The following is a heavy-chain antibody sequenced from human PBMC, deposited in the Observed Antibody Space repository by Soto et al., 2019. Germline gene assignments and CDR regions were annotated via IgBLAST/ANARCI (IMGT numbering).Heavy chain of an antibody. Sequence: QITLKASAPTLVKPTQTLTLTCSFSGLSLSTSGEAVGRIRQRPGKALEWLALIYWDDDKLFNPTMRTRLTITKDTAKNQVVITLANMDPVVTATYSCVHYLSASAAGWFDPWGQGILVTGSS. J-gene: IGHJ5*02. V-gene: IGHV2-5*02. D-gene: IGHD6-25*01. CDR2: IYWDDDK. CDR1: GLSLSTSGEA. CDR3: VHYLSASAAGWFDP.